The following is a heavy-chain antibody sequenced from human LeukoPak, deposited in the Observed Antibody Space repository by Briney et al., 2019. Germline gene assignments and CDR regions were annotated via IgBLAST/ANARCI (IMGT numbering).Heavy chain of an antibody. V-gene: IGHV1-18*01. Sequence: ATVRVSCKASGYTFTIYGISWVRQAPGQGLEWMGWISGFNGATNYAQKFQGRVTMTIDTSTNTTYMDLRTVTSDDTAIYYCARALPGAATAHNWFDPWGQGTLVTVSS. CDR1: GYTFTIYG. J-gene: IGHJ5*02. CDR3: ARALPGAATAHNWFDP. CDR2: ISGFNGAT. D-gene: IGHD6-13*01.